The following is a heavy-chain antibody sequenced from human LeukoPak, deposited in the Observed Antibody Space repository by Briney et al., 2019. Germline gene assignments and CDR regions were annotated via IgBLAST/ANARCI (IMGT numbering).Heavy chain of an antibody. V-gene: IGHV1-69*05. Sequence: SVKVSCKASGGTFSSYAISWVRQAPGQGLEWMGGIIPIFGTANYAQKFQGRVTITTDESTSTAYMELSSLRSEDTAVYYCAMNLRGYSGYDSSFDYWGQGTLVTASS. D-gene: IGHD5-12*01. CDR1: GGTFSSYA. CDR3: AMNLRGYSGYDSSFDY. CDR2: IIPIFGTA. J-gene: IGHJ4*02.